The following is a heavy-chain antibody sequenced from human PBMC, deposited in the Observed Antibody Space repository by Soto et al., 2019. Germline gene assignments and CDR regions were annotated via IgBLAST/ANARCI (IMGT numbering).Heavy chain of an antibody. J-gene: IGHJ4*02. CDR1: GGSFSGYH. CDR3: ARIPGSDYSDPHDY. Sequence: QVQLQQWGAGLLKPSETLSLTCAVYGGSFSGYHWTWIRQPPGRGLDWIGEITHRGSPNYNPSLKGRVTIAVDTSKKQFSLNLRSVTAADTAVYYCARIPGSDYSDPHDYWGQGTLVTVSS. D-gene: IGHD4-17*01. V-gene: IGHV4-34*01. CDR2: ITHRGSP.